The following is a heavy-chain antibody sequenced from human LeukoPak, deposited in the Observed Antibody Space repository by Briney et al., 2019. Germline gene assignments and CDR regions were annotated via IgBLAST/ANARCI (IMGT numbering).Heavy chain of an antibody. CDR2: ISYDGNKR. CDR1: GFTFSSYA. CDR3: ARDMGDSSGYLLHH. D-gene: IGHD3-22*01. V-gene: IGHV3-30-3*01. J-gene: IGHJ5*02. Sequence: GGSLRLSCAASGFTFSSYAMSWVRQAPGKGLEWLIIISYDGNKRFYADSVKGRFTVSRDNSKNTLYLQMNSLRTEDTALYYCARDMGDSSGYLLHHWGQGTLVTVST.